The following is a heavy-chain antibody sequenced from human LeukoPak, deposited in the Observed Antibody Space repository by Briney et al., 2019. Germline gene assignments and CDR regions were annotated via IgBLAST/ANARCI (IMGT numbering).Heavy chain of an antibody. Sequence: GGSLRLSCAASGFTFSAYEMNWVRQAPGKGLEWISYITSSGSTIYYADSVKGRFTISRDNAENSLFLQMNSLRAEDTAVYYCARNRGATGYYWVDYWGQGTLVSVSS. CDR1: GFTFSAYE. V-gene: IGHV3-48*03. CDR2: ITSSGSTI. J-gene: IGHJ4*02. CDR3: ARNRGATGYYWVDY. D-gene: IGHD3-9*01.